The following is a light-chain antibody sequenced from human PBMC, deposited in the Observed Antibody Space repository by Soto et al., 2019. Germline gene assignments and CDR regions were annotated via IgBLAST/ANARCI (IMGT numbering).Light chain of an antibody. CDR1: NSNIGINT. Sequence: QSVLTQPPSASGTPGQRVTISCSGSNSNIGINTVNWYQQLPGTAPKLLIYSDNRRPSGVPDRFSGSKSGTSVSLAISGLQSDDEADYYCAAWDDSLKDFVFGAGTKLSVL. CDR3: AAWDDSLKDFV. CDR2: SDN. V-gene: IGLV1-44*01. J-gene: IGLJ1*01.